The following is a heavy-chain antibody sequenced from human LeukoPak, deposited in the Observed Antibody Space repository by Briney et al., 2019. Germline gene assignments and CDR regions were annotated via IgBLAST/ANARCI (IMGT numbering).Heavy chain of an antibody. V-gene: IGHV3-30*02. Sequence: GGSLRLSCAASGFSVSSYGMHWVRQAPGKGLEWVTFVRYDGSDKFYADSVKGRFTISRDNSMNTLFLQMNSLRSEDMAVYYCARLDGMSGLDVWGQGTTVIVSS. CDR3: ARLDGMSGLDV. CDR1: GFSVSSYG. J-gene: IGHJ6*02. CDR2: VRYDGSDK. D-gene: IGHD1-14*01.